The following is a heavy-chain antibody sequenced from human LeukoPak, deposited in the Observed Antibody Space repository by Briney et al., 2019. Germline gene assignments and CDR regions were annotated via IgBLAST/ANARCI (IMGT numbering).Heavy chain of an antibody. Sequence: GGSLRLSCAASGFTFSSYSMNWVRQAPGKGLEWVSSISSSSSYIYYADSVKGRFTISRDNAKNSLYLQMNSLRAEDTAVYYCARVTPSLRLDAFDIWGQGNMVNVSS. V-gene: IGHV3-21*01. CDR3: ARVTPSLRLDAFDI. CDR2: ISSSSSYI. CDR1: GFTFSSYS. J-gene: IGHJ3*02. D-gene: IGHD1-14*01.